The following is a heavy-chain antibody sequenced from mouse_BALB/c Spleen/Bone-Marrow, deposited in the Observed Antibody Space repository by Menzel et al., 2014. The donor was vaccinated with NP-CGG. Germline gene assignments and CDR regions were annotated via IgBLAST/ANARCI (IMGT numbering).Heavy chain of an antibody. CDR3: ARDDGYYIRNAMDY. D-gene: IGHD2-3*01. CDR1: GFTFSSFG. V-gene: IGHV5-17*02. Sequence: EVNLVESGGGLVQPGGSRKLSCAASGFTFSSFGMHWVRQAPGRGLEWVAYISSGTSTIYYADTVKGRFTISRDNPKNTLFLQMTSLRSEDTAIYYCARDDGYYIRNAMDYWGQGTSVTVSS. CDR2: ISSGTSTI. J-gene: IGHJ4*01.